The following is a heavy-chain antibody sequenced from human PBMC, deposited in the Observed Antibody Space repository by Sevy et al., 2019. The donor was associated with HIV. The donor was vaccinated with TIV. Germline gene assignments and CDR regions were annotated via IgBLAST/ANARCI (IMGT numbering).Heavy chain of an antibody. CDR2: INRDGSST. CDR1: GFTFSDSW. CDR3: ARGRDCGGGSCDGYHYYGMDV. J-gene: IGHJ6*02. V-gene: IGHV3-74*01. Sequence: GGSLKISCEASGFTFSDSWMHWVRQAPGKGLVWVSRINRDGSSTDYADSVKGRFTISRDNAKNTLYLQMNSLRAEDTAVYYCARGRDCGGGSCDGYHYYGMDVWGRGTTVTVSS. D-gene: IGHD2-15*01.